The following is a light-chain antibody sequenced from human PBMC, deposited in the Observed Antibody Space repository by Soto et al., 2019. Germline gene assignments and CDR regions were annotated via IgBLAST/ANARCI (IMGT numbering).Light chain of an antibody. V-gene: IGKV1-5*01. CDR2: DAS. CDR3: QQYNSSPLT. J-gene: IGKJ4*01. Sequence: DIQKTQSPSTLSASVGDRVTITCRANQSISDWLAWYQQKPGKAPKLLIYDASNLESGVPSRFSGSGSGTEFTLTFSSLQPDDFATYYCQQYNSSPLTFGGGTKMEIK. CDR1: QSISDW.